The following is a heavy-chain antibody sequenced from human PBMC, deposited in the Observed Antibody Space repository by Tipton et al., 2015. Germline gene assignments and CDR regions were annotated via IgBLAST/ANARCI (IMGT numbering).Heavy chain of an antibody. J-gene: IGHJ4*02. CDR3: ARRGTGSSWSHLDY. D-gene: IGHD6-13*01. CDR1: GFTFITYA. CDR2: ISFDDNNQ. Sequence: SLRLSCTPSGFTFITYAMHWVRQAPGKGLEWVAVISFDDNNQYYADSVKGRFTIFRDNAKNSLFLQMNSLRAEDTAVYYCARRGTGSSWSHLDYWGQGTLVTVSS. V-gene: IGHV3-30*07.